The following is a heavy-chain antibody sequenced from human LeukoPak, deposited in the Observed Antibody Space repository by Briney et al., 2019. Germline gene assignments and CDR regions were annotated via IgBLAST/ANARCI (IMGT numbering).Heavy chain of an antibody. D-gene: IGHD5-12*01. V-gene: IGHV3-23*01. Sequence: GGSLRLSCAASGFTFSSYAMSWVRQAPGKGLEWVSGISGSGGSTYYADSVKGRSTISRDSSKNTLYLQMNSLRAEDTAVYYCAKDGREWPRSLDYWGQGTLVTVSS. J-gene: IGHJ4*02. CDR1: GFTFSSYA. CDR3: AKDGREWPRSLDY. CDR2: ISGSGGST.